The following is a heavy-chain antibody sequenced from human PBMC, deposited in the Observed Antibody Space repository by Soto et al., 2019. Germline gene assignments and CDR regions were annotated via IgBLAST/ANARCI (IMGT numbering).Heavy chain of an antibody. V-gene: IGHV3-74*01. CDR2: INSDGSST. CDR3: ARAAERLRFFEWQGEKNGMDV. Sequence: GGSLRLSCAASGFTFSSYWMHWVRQAPGKGLVWVSRINSDGSSTGYADSVKGRFTISRDNAKNTLYLQMNSLRAEDTAVYYCARAAERLRFFEWQGEKNGMDVWGQGTTVTVSS. J-gene: IGHJ6*02. CDR1: GFTFSSYW. D-gene: IGHD3-3*01.